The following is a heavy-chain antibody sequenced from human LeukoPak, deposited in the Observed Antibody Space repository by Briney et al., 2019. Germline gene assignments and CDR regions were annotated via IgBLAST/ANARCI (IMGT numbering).Heavy chain of an antibody. CDR3: ARVPPHDYGDYVLYYYYYYYMDV. CDR2: ISSSSSTI. CDR1: GFTFSGYS. J-gene: IGHJ6*03. V-gene: IGHV3-48*01. D-gene: IGHD4-17*01. Sequence: GGSLRLSCAASGFTFSGYSMNWVRQAPGKGLEWVSYISSSSSTIYYADSVKGRFTISRDNAKNSLYLQMNSLRAEDTAVYYCARVPPHDYGDYVLYYYYYYYMDVWGKGTTVTVSS.